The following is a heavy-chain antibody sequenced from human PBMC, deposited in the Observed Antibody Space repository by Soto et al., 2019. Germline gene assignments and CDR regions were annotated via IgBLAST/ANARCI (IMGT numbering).Heavy chain of an antibody. V-gene: IGHV3-21*01. CDR2: ISSSSSYI. CDR1: GFTFSSYS. D-gene: IGHD2-15*01. CDR3: AREGCSGGSCYQTYYYYGMDV. J-gene: IGHJ6*02. Sequence: EVQLVESGGGLVKPGGSLRLSCAASGFTFSSYSMNWVRQAPGKGLEWVSSISSSSSYIYYADSVKGRFTISRDNAKNSLYLQMNSLRAEDTAVYYCAREGCSGGSCYQTYYYYGMDVWGQGTTVTVSS.